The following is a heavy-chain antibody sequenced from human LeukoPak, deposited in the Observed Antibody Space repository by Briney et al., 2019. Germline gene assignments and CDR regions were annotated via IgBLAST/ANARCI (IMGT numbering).Heavy chain of an antibody. V-gene: IGHV3-30-3*01. Sequence: GRSLRLSCAASGFTFSSYAMHWVRQAPGKGLEWVAVISYDGSNKYYADSVKGRFTISRDNSKNTPYLQMISLRAEDTAVYYCTREAYCGGDCSYYFDYWGQGTLVTVSS. J-gene: IGHJ4*02. CDR3: TREAYCGGDCSYYFDY. CDR2: ISYDGSNK. CDR1: GFTFSSYA. D-gene: IGHD2-21*02.